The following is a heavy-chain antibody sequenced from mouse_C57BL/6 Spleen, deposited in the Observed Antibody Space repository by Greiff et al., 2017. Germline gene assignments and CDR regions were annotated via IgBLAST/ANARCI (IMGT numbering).Heavy chain of an antibody. D-gene: IGHD1-1*01. V-gene: IGHV1-55*01. CDR1: GYTFTSYW. Sequence: VQLQQPGAELVKPGASVKMSCKASGYTFTSYWITWVKQRPGQGLEWIGDIYPGSGSTNYNEKFKSKATLTVDTSSSTAYMQLGSLTSDDSAVYYCALIYYYGSSYGYWGQGTTLTVSS. J-gene: IGHJ2*01. CDR2: IYPGSGST. CDR3: ALIYYYGSSYGY.